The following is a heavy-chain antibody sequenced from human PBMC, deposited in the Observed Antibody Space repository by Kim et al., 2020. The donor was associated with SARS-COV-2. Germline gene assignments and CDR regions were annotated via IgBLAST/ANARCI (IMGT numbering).Heavy chain of an antibody. CDR1: GFTFSSYA. CDR3: ARDRWLVAGTAGVDY. D-gene: IGHD6-19*01. Sequence: GGSLRLSCAASGFTFSSYAMHWVRQAPGKGLEWVAVISYDGSNKYYADSVKGRFTISRDNSKNTLYLQMNSLRAEDTAVYYCARDRWLVAGTAGVDYWG. CDR2: ISYDGSNK. J-gene: IGHJ4*01. V-gene: IGHV3-30*04.